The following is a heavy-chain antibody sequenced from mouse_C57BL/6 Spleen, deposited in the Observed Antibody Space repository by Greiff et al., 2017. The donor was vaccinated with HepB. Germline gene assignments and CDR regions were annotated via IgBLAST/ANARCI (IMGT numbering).Heavy chain of an antibody. Sequence: EVQLVESGGGLVKPGGSLKLSCAASGFTFSDYGMHWVLQAPEKGLEWVAYISSGSSTIYYADTVKGRFTISRDNAKNTLFLQMTSLRSEDTAMYYCARGTYSKSYYFDYWGQGTTLTVSS. D-gene: IGHD2-5*01. CDR1: GFTFSDYG. V-gene: IGHV5-17*01. J-gene: IGHJ2*01. CDR2: ISSGSSTI. CDR3: ARGTYSKSYYFDY.